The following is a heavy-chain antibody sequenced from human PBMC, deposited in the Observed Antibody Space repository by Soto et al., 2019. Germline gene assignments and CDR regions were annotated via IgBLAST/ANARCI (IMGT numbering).Heavy chain of an antibody. CDR3: AHSGVAGSGSPFGP. V-gene: IGHV2-5*02. CDR2: IYWDDDK. D-gene: IGHD3-10*01. CDR1: GFSLSTSGVG. J-gene: IGHJ5*02. Sequence: QITLKESGPPLVKPTQTLTLTCTFSGFSLSTSGVGVGWIRQPPGKALEWLALIYWDDDKRYSPSLKSRLTITKDTSKNQVVLTMTNMDPVDTATYYCAHSGVAGSGSPFGPWGQGTLVTVSS.